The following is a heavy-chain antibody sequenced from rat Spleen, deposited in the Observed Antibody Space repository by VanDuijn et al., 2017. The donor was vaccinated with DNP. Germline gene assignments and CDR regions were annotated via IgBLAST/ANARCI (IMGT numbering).Heavy chain of an antibody. Sequence: EVQLVESGGGLVQPGRSLKLSCAVSGFTFSNYGMAWVRQTPTKGLEWVASISTGGGNTYYRDSVKGRFTISRDNAKNTQYLQMDSLRSEDTGTYYCARHTKLPGYKGDVMDAWGQGASVTVSS. CDR3: ARHTKLPGYKGDVMDA. D-gene: IGHD1-4*01. J-gene: IGHJ4*01. CDR2: ISTGGGNT. V-gene: IGHV5S14*01. CDR1: GFTFSNYG.